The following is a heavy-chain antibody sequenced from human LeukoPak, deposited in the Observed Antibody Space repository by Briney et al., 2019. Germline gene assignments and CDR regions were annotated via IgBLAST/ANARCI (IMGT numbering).Heavy chain of an antibody. CDR2: IYYSGST. J-gene: IGHJ6*03. CDR3: ARDREDYYGSGSYFQYYYYYYYMDV. D-gene: IGHD3-10*01. CDR1: GGSISSSSYY. V-gene: IGHV4-39*07. Sequence: SETLSLTCTVSGGSISSSSYYWGWIRQPPGKGLEWIGSIYYSGSTYYNPSLKSRVTISVDTSKNQFSLKLSSVTAADTAVYYCARDREDYYGSGSYFQYYYYYYYMDVWGKGTTVTVSS.